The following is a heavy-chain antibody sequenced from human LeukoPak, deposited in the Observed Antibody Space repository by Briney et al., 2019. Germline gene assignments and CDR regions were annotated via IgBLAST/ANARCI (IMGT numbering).Heavy chain of an antibody. CDR2: IYHSGTI. J-gene: IGHJ4*02. Sequence: PSETLSLTCSVSGYSISSDYYWGWIRQPPGKGLEWIGSIYHSGTIYYNPSLKSRVTMSVDTSKNQFSLKLSSVTAADTAVYYCATTYYYDSSGYPFDYWGQGTLVTVSS. CDR1: GYSISSDYY. V-gene: IGHV4-38-2*02. D-gene: IGHD3-22*01. CDR3: ATTYYYDSSGYPFDY.